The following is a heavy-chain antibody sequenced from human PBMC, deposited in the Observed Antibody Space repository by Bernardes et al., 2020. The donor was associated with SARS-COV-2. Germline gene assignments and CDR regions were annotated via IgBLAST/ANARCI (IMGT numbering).Heavy chain of an antibody. D-gene: IGHD6-19*01. J-gene: IGHJ2*01. CDR3: ARHKSWWLVPYWYFDL. CDR2: IYYSGST. CDR1: GGSISSSSYY. V-gene: IGHV4-39*01. Sequence: SLTCPVSGGSISSSSYYWGWIRQPPGKGLEWIGSIYYSGSTYYNPSLKSRVTISVDTSKNQFSLKLSSVTAADTAVYYCARHKSWWLVPYWYFDLWGRGTLVTVSS.